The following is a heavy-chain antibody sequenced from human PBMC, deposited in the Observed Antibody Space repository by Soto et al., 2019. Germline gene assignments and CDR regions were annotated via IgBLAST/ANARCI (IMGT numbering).Heavy chain of an antibody. CDR2: ITPLFGIS. Sequence: QVQLVQSGAEVKKPGSSVMVSCKSSGATFLSNSISWVRQAPGQGLEWMGRITPLFGISNYAQKFQARVTISADKSTRTAYMALSSLRSEDTAVYYCASSRPSLSYCCVACYSLDYWGQGTLVTVSS. CDR1: GATFLSNS. D-gene: IGHD2-21*02. CDR3: ASSRPSLSYCCVACYSLDY. J-gene: IGHJ4*02. V-gene: IGHV1-69*02.